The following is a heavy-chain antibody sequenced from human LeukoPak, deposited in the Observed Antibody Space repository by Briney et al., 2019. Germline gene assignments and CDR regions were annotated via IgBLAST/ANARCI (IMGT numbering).Heavy chain of an antibody. V-gene: IGHV4-4*09. CDR3: ARGSGGTYYDILTGWTHGFDP. Sequence: SETLSLTCTVSGGSISSYYWSWIRQPPGKGLEWIGYSYTSGSTNYNPSLKSRVTISVDTSKNQFSLKLTSVTAADTAVYYCARGSGGTYYDILTGWTHGFDPWGQGTLVTVSS. CDR2: SYTSGST. J-gene: IGHJ5*02. CDR1: GGSISSYY. D-gene: IGHD3-9*01.